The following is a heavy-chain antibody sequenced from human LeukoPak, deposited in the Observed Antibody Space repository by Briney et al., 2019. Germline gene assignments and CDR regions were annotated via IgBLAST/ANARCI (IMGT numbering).Heavy chain of an antibody. J-gene: IGHJ4*02. D-gene: IGHD4-17*01. CDR3: ARGDYGDSDY. CDR1: GGSLSTYY. Sequence: SETLSLTCTVSGGSLSTYYWAWNRQPPGKGLEWIGYIYDGGQIYDTGSATYNPSLTSRVTISIDTSKNQFSLKVRSVTAADTAAYYCARGDYGDSDYWGQGTLVTVSS. CDR2: IYDGGQIYDTGSA. V-gene: IGHV4-59*01.